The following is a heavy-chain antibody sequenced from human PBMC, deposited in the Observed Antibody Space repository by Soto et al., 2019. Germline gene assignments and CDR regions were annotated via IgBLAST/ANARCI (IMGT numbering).Heavy chain of an antibody. V-gene: IGHV4-38-2*01. D-gene: IGHD3-22*01. Sequence: XESLSLPFAVSGYSISSGDYWGWLRQPPGNGREWIEIMYHGGSTYYNPSLNSRVTLSIDMTNNHVSLILNSVTAADTAVYYCARVGPWVPYYYDSSPHTFENWFDLWGQGTLVTVYS. CDR2: MYHGGST. CDR3: ARVGPWVPYYYDSSPHTFENWFDL. CDR1: GYSISSGDY. J-gene: IGHJ5*02.